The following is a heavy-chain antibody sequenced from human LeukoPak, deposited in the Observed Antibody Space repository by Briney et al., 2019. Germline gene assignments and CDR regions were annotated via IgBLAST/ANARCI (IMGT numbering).Heavy chain of an antibody. CDR1: GFTFSSYS. CDR2: ISSSSSYI. Sequence: GGSLRLSCAASGFTFSSYSMNWVRQAPGKGLEWVSSISSSSSYIYYADSVKGRFTISRDNAKNSLYLQMNSLRAEDTAVYYCARVFPLGTIRGAFDIWGQGTMVTVSS. V-gene: IGHV3-21*01. CDR3: ARVFPLGTIRGAFDI. J-gene: IGHJ3*02. D-gene: IGHD2-2*02.